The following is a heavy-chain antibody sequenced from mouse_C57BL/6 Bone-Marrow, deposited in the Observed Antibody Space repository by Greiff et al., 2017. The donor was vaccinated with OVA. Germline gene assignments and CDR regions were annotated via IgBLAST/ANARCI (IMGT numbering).Heavy chain of an antibody. Sequence: VQRVESGAELVRPGASVTLSCKASGYTFTDYEMHWVKQTPVHGLEWIGAIDPETGGTAYNQKFKGKAILTADKSSSTAYMELRSLTSEDSAVYYCTGGNGFAYWGQGTLVTVSA. J-gene: IGHJ3*01. CDR1: GYTFTDYE. D-gene: IGHD2-1*01. CDR2: IDPETGGT. V-gene: IGHV1-15*01. CDR3: TGGNGFAY.